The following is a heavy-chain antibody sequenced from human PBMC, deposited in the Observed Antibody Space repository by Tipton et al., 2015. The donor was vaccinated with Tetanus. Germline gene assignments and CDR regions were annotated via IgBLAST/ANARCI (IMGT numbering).Heavy chain of an antibody. D-gene: IGHD2-15*01. CDR2: IYPGDSDT. CDR3: ARAHCSDGVCNFDF. Sequence: QLVQSGGEVKKPGESLKISCKGSGYIFTNYWIGWVRQKPGKGLEWMGIIYPGDSDTRYSPSFQGPVNISVDKSINTAYLQWSSLKASDPSMFYCARAHCSDGVCNFDFWGQGALVTVAS. CDR1: GYIFTNYW. V-gene: IGHV5-51*01. J-gene: IGHJ4*02.